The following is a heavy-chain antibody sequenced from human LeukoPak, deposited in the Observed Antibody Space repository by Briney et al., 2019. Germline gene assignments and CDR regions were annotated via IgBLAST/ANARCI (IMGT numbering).Heavy chain of an antibody. CDR1: GGTFSSYA. D-gene: IGHD1-26*01. V-gene: IGHV1-69*13. CDR2: IIPIFGTA. CDR3: ARDRWEIRTGFTNWFDP. J-gene: IGHJ5*02. Sequence: ASVKVSCTASGGTFSSYAISWVRQAPGQGLEWMGGIIPIFGTANYAQKFQGRVTITADESTSTAYMELSSLRSEDTAVYYCARDRWEIRTGFTNWFDPWGQGTLVTVSS.